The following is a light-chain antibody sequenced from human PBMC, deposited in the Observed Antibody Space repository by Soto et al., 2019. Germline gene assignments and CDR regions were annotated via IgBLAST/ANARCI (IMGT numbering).Light chain of an antibody. J-gene: IGKJ4*01. CDR1: QSLLHSNGYNY. CDR2: LGF. CDR3: MQGSHWPLT. Sequence: DIVMTQSPLSLPVTPGEPASISCRSSQSLLHSNGYNYLDWYLQKPGQSPQLLIYLGFNRASGVPDRFSGSGSGTDFTLEISRVEAEDVGVYYCMQGSHWPLTFGGGTKVEIK. V-gene: IGKV2-28*01.